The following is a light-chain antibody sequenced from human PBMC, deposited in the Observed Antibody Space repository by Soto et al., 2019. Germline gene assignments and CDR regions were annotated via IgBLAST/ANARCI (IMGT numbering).Light chain of an antibody. CDR2: WAS. CDR1: QSVLYSSNNKNY. V-gene: IGKV4-1*01. Sequence: IAMTQSPDSLTLSLCDRSTINCKSSQSVLYSSNNKNYLAWYQQKPGQPPKLLIYWASTRESGVPDRFSGSGSGTDFTLTISSLQAEDVAVYYCQQYYSTPWTFGQGTKVDI. CDR3: QQYYSTPWT. J-gene: IGKJ1*01.